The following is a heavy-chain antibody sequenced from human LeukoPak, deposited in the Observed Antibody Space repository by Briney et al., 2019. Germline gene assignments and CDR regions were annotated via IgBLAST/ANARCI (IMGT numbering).Heavy chain of an antibody. CDR1: GGTFNNYA. CDR3: ARIMEYCSSTSCYYGMDV. J-gene: IGHJ6*02. D-gene: IGHD2-2*01. CDR2: IIPLFRTA. Sequence: SVKVSCETSGGTFNNYAINWVRQAPGQGLEWMGGIIPLFRTANYAQNFQGRVTITADESTRTAYMELSSLRSEDTAVYYCARIMEYCSSTSCYYGMDVWGQGTTVTVSS. V-gene: IGHV1-69*13.